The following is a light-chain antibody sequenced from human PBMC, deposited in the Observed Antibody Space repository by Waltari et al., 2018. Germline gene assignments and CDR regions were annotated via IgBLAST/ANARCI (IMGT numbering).Light chain of an antibody. CDR2: DVN. Sequence: QSALTQPASVSEYPGQSITISCTATSSDVIPYNYVSWYQQHPGTAPKLLIYDVNNRPSGGSDRFSGSKSGNAASLTISRLQAEDEADYYCSSYTASGTLVFGGGTRLTVL. J-gene: IGLJ2*01. V-gene: IGLV2-14*03. CDR1: SSDVIPYNY. CDR3: SSYTASGTLV.